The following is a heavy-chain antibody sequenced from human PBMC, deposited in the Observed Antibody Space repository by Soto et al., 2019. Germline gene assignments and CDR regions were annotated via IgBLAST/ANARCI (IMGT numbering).Heavy chain of an antibody. Sequence: QVQLVQSGAEVKKPGASVKVSCKASGYTFTSYYMHWVRQAPGQGLEWMGIINPSGGSTSYAQKFQGRVNMTRDTSTSTVYMELSSLRSEDTAVYYCARIPYYYASSGYYTNYGMDVWGQGTTVTVSS. CDR3: ARIPYYYASSGYYTNYGMDV. CDR1: GYTFTSYY. J-gene: IGHJ6*02. CDR2: INPSGGST. V-gene: IGHV1-46*01. D-gene: IGHD3-22*01.